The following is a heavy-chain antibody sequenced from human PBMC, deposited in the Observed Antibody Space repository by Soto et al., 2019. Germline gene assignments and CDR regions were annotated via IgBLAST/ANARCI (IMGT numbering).Heavy chain of an antibody. V-gene: IGHV3-53*04. CDR1: GFTVSSNY. D-gene: IGHD3-3*01. CDR2: IYSGGST. J-gene: IGHJ6*03. Sequence: GGSLRLSCAASGFTVSSNYMSWVRQAPGKGLEWVSVIYSGGSTYYADSVKGRFTISRHNSKNTLYLQMNSLRAEGTAVYYCARGPDYDFWSGYYYYYYYMDVWGKGTTVTVSS. CDR3: ARGPDYDFWSGYYYYYYYMDV.